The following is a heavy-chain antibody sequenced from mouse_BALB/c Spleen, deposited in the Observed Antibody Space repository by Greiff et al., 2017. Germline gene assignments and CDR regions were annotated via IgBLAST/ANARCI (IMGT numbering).Heavy chain of an antibody. CDR2: ISSGGST. V-gene: IGHV5-6-5*01. CDR3: ARGYYGYVGAMDY. Sequence: EVNVVESGGGLVKPGGSLKLSCAASGFTFSSYAMSWVRQTPEKRLEWVASISSGGSTYYPDSVKGRFTISRDNARNILYLQMSSLRSEDTAMYYCARGYYGYVGAMDYWGQGTSVTVSS. J-gene: IGHJ4*01. D-gene: IGHD1-2*01. CDR1: GFTFSSYA.